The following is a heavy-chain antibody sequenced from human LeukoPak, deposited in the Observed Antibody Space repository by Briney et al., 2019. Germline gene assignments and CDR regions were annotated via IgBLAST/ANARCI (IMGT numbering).Heavy chain of an antibody. D-gene: IGHD1/OR15-1a*01. CDR2: ISSSGSNI. CDR1: GFTFSGYY. CDR3: AGGNSMDV. V-gene: IGHV3-11*01. J-gene: IGHJ6*04. Sequence: GGSLRLSCAASGFTFSGYYMSWIRQAPGKGLEWVSYISSSGSNIYYADSVKGRFTISRDNAKNSLYLQMNSLRVEDTAVYFCAGGNSMDVWGKGTAVTVSS.